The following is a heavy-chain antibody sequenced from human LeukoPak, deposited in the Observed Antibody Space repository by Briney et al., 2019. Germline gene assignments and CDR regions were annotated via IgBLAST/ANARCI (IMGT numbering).Heavy chain of an antibody. CDR3: ARVIYDSSGYYYYFDY. CDR2: IHISGNT. V-gene: IGHV4-61*10. D-gene: IGHD3-22*01. J-gene: IGHJ4*02. Sequence: SETLSLTCTVSGGSISSGSYCWSWIRQPAGKGLEWIGHIHISGNTNYNPSLKSRVTISVDTSKNQFSLKLSSVTAADTAVYYCARVIYDSSGYYYYFDYWGQGTLVTVSS. CDR1: GGSISSGSYC.